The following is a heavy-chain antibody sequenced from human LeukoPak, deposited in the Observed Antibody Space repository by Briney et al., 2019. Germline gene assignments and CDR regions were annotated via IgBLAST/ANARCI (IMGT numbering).Heavy chain of an antibody. D-gene: IGHD3-22*01. V-gene: IGHV3-21*01. J-gene: IGHJ4*02. CDR2: ISSSSSYI. CDR3: ARDYYDSSGMGPDY. CDR1: GFTFSSYA. Sequence: GGSLRLSCAASGFTFSSYAMSWVRQAPGKGLEWVSSISSSSSYIYYADSVKGRFTISRDNAKNSLYLQMNSLRAEDTAVYYCARDYYDSSGMGPDYWGQGTLVTVSS.